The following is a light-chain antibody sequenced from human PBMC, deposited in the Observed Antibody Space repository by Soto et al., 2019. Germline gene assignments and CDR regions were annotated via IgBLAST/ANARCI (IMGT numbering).Light chain of an antibody. J-gene: IGKJ5*01. CDR3: YQDDSFPIT. CDR2: GAS. CDR1: QGITSW. V-gene: IGKV1-12*01. Sequence: DIQMTQSPSSVSASVGDRVTITCRATQGITSWLSWYQQKSGEAPKLLIYGASTLQSGVPSRFSCSGSGTAFTLTISSLQTADLATDYCYQDDSFPITFGQGTRLEIQ.